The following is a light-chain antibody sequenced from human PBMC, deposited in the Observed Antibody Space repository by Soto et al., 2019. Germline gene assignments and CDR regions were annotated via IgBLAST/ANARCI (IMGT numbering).Light chain of an antibody. Sequence: EIVLTQSPGTLSLSPGEGATLSCRASQSVSSSYLAWYQQKPGQAPRLLIYGASSTATGLPDRFSGGWSGKDSTLTSSRLEPEDCAVYYYQHYDNSPCTFGQGTKVEIK. CDR3: QHYDNSPCT. CDR2: GAS. J-gene: IGKJ1*01. CDR1: QSVSSSY. V-gene: IGKV3-20*01.